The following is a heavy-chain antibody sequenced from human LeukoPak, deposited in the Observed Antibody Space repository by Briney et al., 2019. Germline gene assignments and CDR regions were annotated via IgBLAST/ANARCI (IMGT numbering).Heavy chain of an antibody. V-gene: IGHV3-21*01. CDR3: ARALVRESDY. CDR2: ISSSSYI. J-gene: IGHJ4*02. Sequence: GGSLRLSCAASGFTFSSYSMNWVRQAPGKGLEWVSSISSSSYIYYADSVRGRFAISRDNAKNSLYLQMNSLRAEDTAVYYCARALVRESDYWGQGTLVTVSS. D-gene: IGHD3-10*01. CDR1: GFTFSSYS.